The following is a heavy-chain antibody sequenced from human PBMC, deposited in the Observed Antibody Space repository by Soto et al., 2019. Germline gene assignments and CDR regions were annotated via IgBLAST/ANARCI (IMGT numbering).Heavy chain of an antibody. CDR2: SNNDGSIT. V-gene: IGHV3-74*01. Sequence: EVELVESRGGLVQPGGSLRLSCAAYGFTFSSSWMHWARQGPGKGLVWVSDSNNDGSITRYADSVKGRFTISRDNAKNTVYLQMNTLRAEDTAVYYCVSALIGGRNYLGQGTLVHVSS. D-gene: IGHD1-26*01. CDR3: VSALIGGRNY. CDR1: GFTFSSSW. J-gene: IGHJ4*02.